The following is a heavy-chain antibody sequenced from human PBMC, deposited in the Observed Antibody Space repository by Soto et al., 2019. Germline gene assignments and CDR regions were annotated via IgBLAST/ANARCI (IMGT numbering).Heavy chain of an antibody. D-gene: IGHD3-3*01. Sequence: QVQLQESGPGLVKPSETLSLTCTVSGGSISSYYWSWIRQPPGKGLEWIGYIYYSGSTNYNPSLKSRVTISVDTSKNQFSLKLSSVTAADTAVYYCARDNDFWSGYYTGSSYMDVWGKGTTVTVSS. V-gene: IGHV4-59*01. CDR1: GGSISSYY. CDR2: IYYSGST. J-gene: IGHJ6*03. CDR3: ARDNDFWSGYYTGSSYMDV.